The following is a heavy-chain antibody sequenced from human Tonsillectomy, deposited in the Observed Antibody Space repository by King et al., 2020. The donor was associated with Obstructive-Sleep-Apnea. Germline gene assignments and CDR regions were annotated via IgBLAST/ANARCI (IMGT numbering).Heavy chain of an antibody. CDR3: AKGSYRHDY. V-gene: IGHV3-7*01. CDR2: INQDGSEK. CDR1: GFTFSDYW. D-gene: IGHD3-16*02. J-gene: IGHJ4*02. Sequence: QLVQSGGGLVQSGGSLRLSCAASGFTFSDYWMTWVRQAPGKGLEWGANINQDGSEKYYVDSVKGRFTISRDNADNSLSLQMDSLRAEDTAVYYCAKGSYRHDYWGQGTLVTVSS.